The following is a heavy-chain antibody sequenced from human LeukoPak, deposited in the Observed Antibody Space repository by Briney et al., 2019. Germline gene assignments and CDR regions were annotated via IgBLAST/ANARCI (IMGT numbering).Heavy chain of an antibody. CDR1: GYSFTSYW. CDR3: ARWPQGGSGWYVGGAFDI. CDR2: IYPGDSDT. Sequence: GESLKISCKGSGYSFTSYWIGWVRQMPGKGLEWMGIIYPGDSDTRYSPSFQGQVTISADKSISTAYLQWSSLKASDTAMYYCARWPQGGSGWYVGGAFDIWGQGTMVTVSS. J-gene: IGHJ3*02. D-gene: IGHD6-19*01. V-gene: IGHV5-51*01.